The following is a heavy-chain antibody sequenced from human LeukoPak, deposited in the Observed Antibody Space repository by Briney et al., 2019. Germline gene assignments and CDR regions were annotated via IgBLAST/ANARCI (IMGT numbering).Heavy chain of an antibody. D-gene: IGHD3-10*01. Sequence: SETLSLTCAVSGYSISSGYYWGWIRQPPGKGLEWIGSIYHSGSTYYNPSLKSRVTISVDTSKNQFSLKLSSVTAADTAVYYCARDFYEWGYYGSGSYYMRFDPWGQGTLVTVSS. CDR1: GYSISSGYY. V-gene: IGHV4-38-2*02. CDR2: IYHSGST. CDR3: ARDFYEWGYYGSGSYYMRFDP. J-gene: IGHJ5*02.